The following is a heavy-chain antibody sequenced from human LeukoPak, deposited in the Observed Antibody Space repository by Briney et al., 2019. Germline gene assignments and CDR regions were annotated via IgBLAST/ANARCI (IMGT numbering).Heavy chain of an antibody. V-gene: IGHV1-46*01. J-gene: IGHJ4*02. CDR2: INPSGAGT. CDR3: ARDLENDFTLDY. Sequence: ASVKVSCKASGYTFTSYYMHWVRQAPGQGLEWMGIINPSGAGTSYAQKFLGRVTMTRDTSTSTVYMELSSLRFEDTAVYYCARDLENDFTLDYWGQGTLDTVSS. CDR1: GYTFTSYY. D-gene: IGHD3-3*01.